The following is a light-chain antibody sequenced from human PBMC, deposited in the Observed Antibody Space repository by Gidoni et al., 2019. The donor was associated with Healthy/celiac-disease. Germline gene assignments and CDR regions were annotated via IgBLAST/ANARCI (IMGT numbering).Light chain of an antibody. CDR1: QRLLQRNGWNY. Sequence: EIVMSESALTLPVTPGEPASISCRTSQRLLQRNGWNYLDGSLQKPGQSPQPLLYLGSNRASGVPDRVRGSGSGTGFTLKISRVEAGDVGVYFFMPALQTPLTFGGGTKVEIK. CDR3: MPALQTPLT. V-gene: IGKV2-28*01. J-gene: IGKJ4*01. CDR2: LGS.